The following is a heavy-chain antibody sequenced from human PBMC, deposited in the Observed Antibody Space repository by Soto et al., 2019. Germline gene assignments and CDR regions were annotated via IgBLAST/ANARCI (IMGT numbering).Heavy chain of an antibody. CDR1: GFTFRDHA. V-gene: IGHV3-23*01. Sequence: EVQVLESGGGLVQPGGSLRLSCAASGFTFRDHAMTWVRQAPGQGLQYVSSITQSGGHTFYADSVKGRFTISRDNSKNKLYLQMNSLTAEDTAIYYCARNVLDRGVGYWGQGTLVTVSS. CDR2: ITQSGGHT. CDR3: ARNVLDRGVGY. D-gene: IGHD3-10*01. J-gene: IGHJ4*02.